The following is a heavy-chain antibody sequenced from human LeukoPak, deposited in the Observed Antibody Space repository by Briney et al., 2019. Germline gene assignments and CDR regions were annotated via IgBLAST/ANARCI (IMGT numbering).Heavy chain of an antibody. CDR2: ISGSGGST. V-gene: IGHV3-23*01. Sequence: QTGGSLRLSCAASGFTFSSYAMSWVRQAPGEGLEWVSAISGSGGSTYYADSVKGRFTISRDNSKNTLYLQMNSLRAEDTAVYYCAKGEESSSWYPFASYYYYMDVWGKGTTVTVSS. D-gene: IGHD6-13*01. J-gene: IGHJ6*03. CDR1: GFTFSSYA. CDR3: AKGEESSSWYPFASYYYYMDV.